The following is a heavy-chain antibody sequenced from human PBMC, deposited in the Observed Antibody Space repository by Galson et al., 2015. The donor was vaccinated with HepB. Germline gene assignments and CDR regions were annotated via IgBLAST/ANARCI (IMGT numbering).Heavy chain of an antibody. D-gene: IGHD2-15*01. V-gene: IGHV3-30*18. CDR3: AKVGAVVVTLLDY. CDR2: MSHDGGNK. Sequence: LRLSCAASGFTFSSYGMHWVRQAPGKGLEWVAVMSHDGGNKYYADSVKGRFTISRDNSKNALFLQMNSLRPEDTAVYYCAKVGAVVVTLLDYWGQGTLVTVSS. CDR1: GFTFSSYG. J-gene: IGHJ4*02.